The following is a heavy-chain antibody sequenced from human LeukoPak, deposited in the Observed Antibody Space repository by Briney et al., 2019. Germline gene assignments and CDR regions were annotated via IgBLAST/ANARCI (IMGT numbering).Heavy chain of an antibody. D-gene: IGHD3-3*01. CDR2: INWNGQST. CDR1: GITISRFY. Sequence: GGSLRLSCAASGITISRFYMHWVRQAPGKGLEWVSDINWNGQSTDYADSVKGRFTISRDNAKNSLYLQMNSLRAEDTALYYCARDFGQRRDFYYYGLDVWGQGTTVTVSS. CDR3: ARDFGQRRDFYYYGLDV. J-gene: IGHJ6*02. V-gene: IGHV3-20*04.